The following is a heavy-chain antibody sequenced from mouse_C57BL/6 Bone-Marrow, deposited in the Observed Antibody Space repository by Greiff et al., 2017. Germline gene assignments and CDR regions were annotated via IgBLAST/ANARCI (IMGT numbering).Heavy chain of an antibody. D-gene: IGHD1-1*01. CDR3: TRNYGIGY. Sequence: QVQLQQSGAELVRPGASVTLSCKASGYTFTDYEMHWVKQTPVHGLEWIGAIDPETGGTAYNQKFKGKAILTADKSSSTAYMELRSLTSEGYTVYYCTRNYGIGYWGQGTTLTVSS. CDR2: IDPETGGT. CDR1: GYTFTDYE. J-gene: IGHJ2*01. V-gene: IGHV1-15*01.